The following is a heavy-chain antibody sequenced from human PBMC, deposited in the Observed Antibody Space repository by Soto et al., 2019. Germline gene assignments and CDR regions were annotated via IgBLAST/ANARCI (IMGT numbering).Heavy chain of an antibody. Sequence: QVQLVESGGGVVQPGRSLRLSCAASGFTFSSYAMHWVRQAPGKGLEWVAVISYDGSNKYYADSVKGRFTISRDNSKNTLYLQMNSLRAEDTAVYYCAREVNGYRADGMDVWGQGTTVTVSS. J-gene: IGHJ6*02. V-gene: IGHV3-30-3*01. CDR3: AREVNGYRADGMDV. CDR2: ISYDGSNK. CDR1: GFTFSSYA. D-gene: IGHD5-12*01.